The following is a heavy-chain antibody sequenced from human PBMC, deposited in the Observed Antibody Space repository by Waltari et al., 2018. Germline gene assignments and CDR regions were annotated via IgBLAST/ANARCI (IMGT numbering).Heavy chain of an antibody. CDR2: ISKDGSNK. J-gene: IGHJ5*02. CDR1: GLPFSRYG. Sequence: QVQLVESGGGVVQPGRSLCLSCAASGLPFSRYGMHWVRQAPGKGLEWVAVISKDGSNKYYADSVKGRFTISRDNSKNTLYLQMNSLRAEDTAVYYCARGFDPWGQGTLVTVSS. CDR3: ARGFDP. V-gene: IGHV3-30*03.